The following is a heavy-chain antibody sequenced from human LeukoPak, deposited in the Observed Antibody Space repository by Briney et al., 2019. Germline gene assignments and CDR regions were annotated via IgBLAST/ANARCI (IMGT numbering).Heavy chain of an antibody. J-gene: IGHJ4*02. CDR3: ASGRSRGAQYYFDY. V-gene: IGHV4-59*01. CDR1: GGSISSYY. D-gene: IGHD1-26*01. Sequence: KASETLSLTCTVSGGSISSYYWSWIRRPPGKGLEWIGYIYYSGSTNYNPSLKSRVTISVDTSKNQFSLKLSSVTAADTAVYYCASGRSRGAQYYFDYWGQGTLVTVSS. CDR2: IYYSGST.